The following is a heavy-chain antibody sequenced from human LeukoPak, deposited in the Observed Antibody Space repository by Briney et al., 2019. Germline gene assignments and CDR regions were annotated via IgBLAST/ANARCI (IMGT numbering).Heavy chain of an antibody. CDR2: IDHSGST. D-gene: IGHD2-2*01. V-gene: IGHV4-39*01. CDR1: GGSISSSSYY. CDR3: ARQVDVGCSSTSCYGHGAFDI. Sequence: SETLSLTFTVSGGSISSSSYYWSWIRQPPGKGLEWIGEIDHSGSTNYNPSLKSRVTISLDTSKNQFSLKLSSVTAADTAVYYCARQVDVGCSSTSCYGHGAFDIWGQGTLVTVSS. J-gene: IGHJ3*02.